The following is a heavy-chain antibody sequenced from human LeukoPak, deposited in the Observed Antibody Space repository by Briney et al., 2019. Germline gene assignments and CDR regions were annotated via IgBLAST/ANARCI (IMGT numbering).Heavy chain of an antibody. CDR2: ISYSGKT. V-gene: IGHV4-59*08. D-gene: IGHD4-17*01. Sequence: SETLSLTCTVSGGSINNYYWSWIRQPPGKELEWIGYISYSGKTDSNPSLKSRVTISVDTSRNQFSLKLSSVTAADTAVYYCAEHTTYGDYNPNDYWGQGTLVTVSS. J-gene: IGHJ4*02. CDR3: AEHTTYGDYNPNDY. CDR1: GGSINNYY.